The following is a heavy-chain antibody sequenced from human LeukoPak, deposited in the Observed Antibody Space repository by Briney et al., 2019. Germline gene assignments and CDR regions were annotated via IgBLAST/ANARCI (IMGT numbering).Heavy chain of an antibody. Sequence: GESLKISCEGSGYNFNTYWIAWVRQMPGKGLEWMGILYPGDSDSKYSPSLQGQVTFSADKSINTAYLQWSSLKASDTAIYYCARQGSSAYDFVDYWGQGTLVTVSS. J-gene: IGHJ4*02. CDR1: GYNFNTYW. CDR2: LYPGDSDS. CDR3: ARQGSSAYDFVDY. V-gene: IGHV5-51*01. D-gene: IGHD5-12*01.